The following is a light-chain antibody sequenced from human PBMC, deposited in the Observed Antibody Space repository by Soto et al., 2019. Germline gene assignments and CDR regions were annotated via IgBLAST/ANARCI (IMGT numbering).Light chain of an antibody. J-gene: IGKJ5*01. CDR1: QSVTSTY. V-gene: IGKV3-20*01. CDR3: QQYVSPPIT. CDR2: GAS. Sequence: EIVLTQSPGTLSLSPGERATLSCRASQSVTSTYLGWYQQKPGQAPSLLIYGASSRATGIPDRFSGSGSGTDFTLTISRLEPEDFAVYYCQQYVSPPITFGQGTDWRL.